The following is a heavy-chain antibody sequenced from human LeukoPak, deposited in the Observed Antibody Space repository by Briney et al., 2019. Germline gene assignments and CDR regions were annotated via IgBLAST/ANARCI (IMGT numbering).Heavy chain of an antibody. D-gene: IGHD1-26*01. V-gene: IGHV1-2*02. CDR3: ARDGRVGAADY. CDR1: GYTFTGYY. J-gene: IGHJ4*02. Sequence: ASVKVSCKASGYTFTGYYMHWVRQAPGQGREWMGWINPNSCGTNYAQKFQGRVTMTRDTSISTAYMELSRLRSDDTAVYYCARDGRVGAADYWGQGTLVTVSS. CDR2: INPNSCGT.